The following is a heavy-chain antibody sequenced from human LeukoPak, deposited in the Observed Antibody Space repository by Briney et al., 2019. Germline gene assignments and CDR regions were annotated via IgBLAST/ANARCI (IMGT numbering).Heavy chain of an antibody. CDR2: INPNSGGT. CDR1: GYTFIGYY. V-gene: IGHV1-2*02. J-gene: IGHJ4*02. D-gene: IGHD3-22*01. Sequence: GASVKVSCKASGYTFIGYYMHWVRQAPGQGLEWMGWINPNSGGTNYAQKFQGRVTMTRDTSISTAYMELSRLRSDDTAVYYCARGGQYYDSSGYFGTHYWGQGTLVTVSS. CDR3: ARGGQYYDSSGYFGTHY.